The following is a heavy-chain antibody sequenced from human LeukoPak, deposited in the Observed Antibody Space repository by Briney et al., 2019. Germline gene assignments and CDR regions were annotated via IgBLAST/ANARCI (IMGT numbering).Heavy chain of an antibody. CDR3: AGVSYAYGDYLRKTNFYYYYYMDV. Sequence: SETLSLTCTVSGGSISSYYWSWIRQPPGKGLEWIGYIYYSGSTNYNPSLKSRVTISVDTSKNQFSLKLSSVTAADTAVYYCAGVSYAYGDYLRKTNFYYYYYMDVWGKGTTVTVSS. CDR1: GGSISSYY. J-gene: IGHJ6*03. CDR2: IYYSGST. V-gene: IGHV4-59*12. D-gene: IGHD4-17*01.